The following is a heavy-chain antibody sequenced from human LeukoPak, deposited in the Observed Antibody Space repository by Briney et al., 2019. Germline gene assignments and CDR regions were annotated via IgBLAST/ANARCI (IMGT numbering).Heavy chain of an antibody. CDR2: INHSGST. J-gene: IGHJ4*02. CDR1: GGSFSGYY. Sequence: SETLSLTCAVYGGSFSGYYWSWIRQPPGKGLEWIGEINHSGSTNYNPSLKSRVTISVDTSKNQFSLKLSSVTAADTAVYYCAGNWGGSYYFDYWGQGTLVTVSS. V-gene: IGHV4-34*01. D-gene: IGHD7-27*01. CDR3: AGNWGGSYYFDY.